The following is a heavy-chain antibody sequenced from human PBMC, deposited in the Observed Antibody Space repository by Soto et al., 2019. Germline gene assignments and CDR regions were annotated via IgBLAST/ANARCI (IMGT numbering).Heavy chain of an antibody. D-gene: IGHD3-10*01. Sequence: QVQLQESGPGLVKPSETLSLTCTVSGGSISSYYWSWIRQPPGKGLEWIGYIYYSGSTNYNPSLKRRVTISVDTSKNQVSLKLSSVTAAATAVYYCARRYGSSFDIWGQGTKVTVSS. CDR3: ARRYGSSFDI. CDR1: GGSISSYY. J-gene: IGHJ3*02. V-gene: IGHV4-59*08. CDR2: IYYSGST.